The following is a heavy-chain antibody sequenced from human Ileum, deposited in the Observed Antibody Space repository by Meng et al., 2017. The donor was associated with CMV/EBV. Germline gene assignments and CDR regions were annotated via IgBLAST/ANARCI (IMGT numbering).Heavy chain of an antibody. V-gene: IGHV1-69*10. CDR1: GCTFSTYA. Sequence: VRLVYSGAEVKTPASSYKVSRKASGCTFSTYAISWVRQDNGQGLEWSGGILPVLNKINCAHKFRDRDTITADKSTGTVFLELTSMRFEDTAMDYFANTAVGDLLVCVEPWGQGTLVTVSS. CDR3: ANTAVGDLLVCVEP. J-gene: IGHJ5*02. CDR2: ILPVLNKI. D-gene: IGHD2-21*02.